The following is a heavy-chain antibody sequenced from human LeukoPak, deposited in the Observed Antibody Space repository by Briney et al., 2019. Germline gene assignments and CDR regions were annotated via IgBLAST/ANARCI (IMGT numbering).Heavy chain of an antibody. CDR1: GSGVSINSAD. Sequence: PTLSLSFAFSGSGVSINSADWSWIRQSPSRGLEWLGSTYYSSRWYNEHALSVKSRITINPDTSKNQLPLQLNSDTPEDTAVYYCARAAVSGTYEHWGQGTLVTVSS. CDR3: ARAAVSGTYEH. J-gene: IGHJ1*01. V-gene: IGHV6-1*01. D-gene: IGHD1-1*01. CDR2: TYYSSRWYN.